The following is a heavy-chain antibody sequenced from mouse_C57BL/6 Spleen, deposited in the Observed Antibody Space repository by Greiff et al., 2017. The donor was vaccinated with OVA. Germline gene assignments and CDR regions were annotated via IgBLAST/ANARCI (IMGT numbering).Heavy chain of an antibody. D-gene: IGHD2-3*01. V-gene: IGHV1-52*01. CDR3: ARRDGYYGGFAY. CDR1: GYTFTSYW. Sequence: QVQLQQPGAELVRPGSSVKLSCKASGYTFTSYWMHWVKQRPIQGLEWIGNIDPSDSETRYNQKFKDKATLTVDKSSSTACMQLSSLTSEDSAVYYCARRDGYYGGFAYWGQGTLVTVSA. J-gene: IGHJ3*01. CDR2: IDPSDSET.